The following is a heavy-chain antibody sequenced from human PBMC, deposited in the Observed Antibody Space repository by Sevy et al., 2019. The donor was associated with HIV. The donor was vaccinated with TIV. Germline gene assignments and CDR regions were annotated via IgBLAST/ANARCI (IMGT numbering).Heavy chain of an antibody. CDR2: IYSGGSK. J-gene: IGHJ6*02. V-gene: IGHV3-53*01. CDR3: ARDFYGAGPYGMDV. D-gene: IGHD3-10*01. CDR1: GFGISDNY. Sequence: GGSQRLSCAASGFGISDNYMTWVRQAPGKGLAWVSVIYSGGSKYYTDSVKGRFTISTDNTENTLYLQMNSLRVDDTAVYFCARDFYGAGPYGMDVWGQGTTVTVSS.